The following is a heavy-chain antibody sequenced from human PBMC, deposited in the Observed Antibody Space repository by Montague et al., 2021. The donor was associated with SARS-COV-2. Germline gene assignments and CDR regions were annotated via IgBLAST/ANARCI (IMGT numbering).Heavy chain of an antibody. D-gene: IGHD6-19*01. CDR2: IYHSGST. J-gene: IGHJ3*02. CDR1: GYSISTGYY. CDR3: AKVAGSHDTFVI. Sequence: SETLSLTCTVSGYSISTGYYWGWIRQPPGKGLEWIGTIYHSGSTYLNPSLKSRVTISVDTSKNQFSLNLSSVTAADTAVYYCAKVAGSHDTFVIWGRGTMVTVSS. V-gene: IGHV4-38-2*02.